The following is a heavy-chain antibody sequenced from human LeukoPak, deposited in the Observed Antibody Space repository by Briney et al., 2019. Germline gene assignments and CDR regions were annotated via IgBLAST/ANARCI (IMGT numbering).Heavy chain of an antibody. D-gene: IGHD2-15*01. CDR2: ISDTGNT. CDR1: RFTFSSYS. Sequence: GGSLRLSCAASRFTFSSYSMNWVRQAPGKGLEWVSAISDTGNTYHADSVKGRFTISRDSSKNTLFLQMNRLRPEDAAVYYCAKAPVTTCRGAFCYPFDYWGLGTLVTVSS. CDR3: AKAPVTTCRGAFCYPFDY. J-gene: IGHJ4*02. V-gene: IGHV3-23*01.